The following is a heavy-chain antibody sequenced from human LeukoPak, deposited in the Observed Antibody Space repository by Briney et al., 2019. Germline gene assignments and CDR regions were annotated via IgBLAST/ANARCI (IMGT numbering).Heavy chain of an antibody. J-gene: IGHJ4*02. Sequence: GGSLRLSCAASGFTFSNYSMNWVRQAPGKGLEWVSSISSNSKHIYYADSVKGRFTISRDNSKNTLYLQMNSLRVEDTAVYYCAKSGYNRFDYWGQGTLVTVSS. CDR1: GFTFSNYS. CDR3: AKSGYNRFDY. D-gene: IGHD5-24*01. CDR2: ISSNSKHI. V-gene: IGHV3-21*04.